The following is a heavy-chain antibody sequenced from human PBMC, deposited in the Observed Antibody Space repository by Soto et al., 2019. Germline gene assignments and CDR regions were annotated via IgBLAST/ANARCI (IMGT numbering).Heavy chain of an antibody. D-gene: IGHD4-17*01. Sequence: ASVKVSCKVSGYTFTNSDMNWLRQAPGQGLEWMGWINTYNGNTNYAQKLQGRVTMTEDTSTDTAYMELSSLRSEDTAVYYCATVGGDYYYFDYWGQGTLVTVSS. CDR2: INTYNGNT. V-gene: IGHV1-18*04. CDR1: GYTFTNSD. CDR3: ATVGGDYYYFDY. J-gene: IGHJ4*02.